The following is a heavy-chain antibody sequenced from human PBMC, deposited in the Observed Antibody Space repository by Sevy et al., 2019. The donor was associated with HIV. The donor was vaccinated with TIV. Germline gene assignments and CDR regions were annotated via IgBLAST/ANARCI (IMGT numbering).Heavy chain of an antibody. CDR2: FSFGCGEI. V-gene: IGHV3-23*01. J-gene: IGHJ4*02. D-gene: IGHD2-8*01. CDR3: AREGCTRPHDY. CDR1: GFTFSNYA. Sequence: GGCLRLSCAASGFTFSNYAMSWVRQAPGKGLEWVATFSFGCGEINYADSVKGRFTISRDNSKNTLYLQMNSLRAEDTAVYYCAREGCTRPHDYWGQGTLVTVSS.